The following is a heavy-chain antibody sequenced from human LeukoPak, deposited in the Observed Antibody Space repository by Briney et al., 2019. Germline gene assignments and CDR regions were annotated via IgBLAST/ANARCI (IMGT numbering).Heavy chain of an antibody. D-gene: IGHD6-13*01. CDR3: ARARIAAAGTGAFDV. CDR1: GFIISDYY. Sequence: GGSLRLSCAASGFIISDYYMTWVRQAPGKGLEWVSAFSATDGSAQYAESVKGRFTISRDNSKNSLYLQLNSLWDDDTAVYYCARARIAAAGTGAFDVWGQGTMVTVSS. J-gene: IGHJ3*01. V-gene: IGHV3-23*01. CDR2: FSATDGSA.